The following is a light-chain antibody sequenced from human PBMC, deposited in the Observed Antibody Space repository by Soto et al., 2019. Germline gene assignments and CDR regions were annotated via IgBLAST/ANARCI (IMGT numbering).Light chain of an antibody. Sequence: QSVLTQPPSVSGSPGQSVTISCTGTSSDVGSYNRVSWYQQPPGTAPKLMIYEVSNRPSGVPDRFSGSKSGNTASLTISGLQAEDEADYYCSSYTSSPGVFGGGTKVTVL. CDR1: SSDVGSYNR. J-gene: IGLJ2*01. CDR2: EVS. V-gene: IGLV2-18*02. CDR3: SSYTSSPGV.